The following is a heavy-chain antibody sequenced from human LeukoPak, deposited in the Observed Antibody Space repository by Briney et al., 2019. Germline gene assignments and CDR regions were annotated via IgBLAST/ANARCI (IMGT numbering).Heavy chain of an antibody. CDR2: INHSGST. CDR3: SVTRGHYYYYMDV. Sequence: SETLSLTCAVYGGSFSGYYWSWIRQPPGEGLEWIGEINHSGSTNYNPSLKSRVTISVDTSKNQFSLKLSSVTAADTAVYYCSVTRGHYYYYMDVWGKGTTVTVSS. J-gene: IGHJ6*03. V-gene: IGHV4-34*01. CDR1: GGSFSGYY. D-gene: IGHD4-11*01.